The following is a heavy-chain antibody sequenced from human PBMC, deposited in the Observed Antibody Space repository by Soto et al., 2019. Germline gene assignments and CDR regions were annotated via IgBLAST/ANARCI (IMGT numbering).Heavy chain of an antibody. CDR1: GGSISSGDYY. V-gene: IGHV4-30-4*01. CDR2: MHYRAKP. J-gene: IGHJ4*02. CDR3: ARAVGILYHEFAY. Sequence: QVQLQESGPGLVKPSQTLSLTCTVSGGSISSGDYYWSWLRQSPGKGLEWIGYMHYRAKPYYNPSLKSRVSISVDTSKNQFSLNMASLTAADTAVYYCARAVGILYHEFAYWGQGTLVTV.